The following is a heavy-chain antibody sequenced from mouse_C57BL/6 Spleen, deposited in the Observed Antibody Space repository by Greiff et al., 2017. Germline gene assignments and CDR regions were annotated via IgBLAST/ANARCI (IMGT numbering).Heavy chain of an antibody. CDR3: ARKGDDGPFDY. CDR2: INPGSGGT. V-gene: IGHV1-54*01. Sequence: VQLQQSGAELVRPGTSVKVSCKASGYAFTNYLIEWVKQRPGQGLEWIGVINPGSGGTNYNEKFKGKATLTADKSSSTAYMQLRSLTSEDSAVYFCARKGDDGPFDYWGQGTTLTVSS. D-gene: IGHD2-3*01. J-gene: IGHJ2*01. CDR1: GYAFTNYL.